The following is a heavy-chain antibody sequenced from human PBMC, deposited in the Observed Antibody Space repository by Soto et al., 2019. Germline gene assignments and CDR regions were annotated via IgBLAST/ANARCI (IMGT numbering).Heavy chain of an antibody. D-gene: IGHD6-19*01. J-gene: IGHJ4*02. CDR1: GFTFSDYD. V-gene: IGHV3-33*01. CDR3: ARDGTGWTGGDH. Sequence: GGSLRLSCAASGFTFSDYDMHWVRQAPAKRLEWVAVLWRDGSKVYYADSVKGRFTISRDNSKNTLYLEMNSLRVEDTAVYYCARDGTGWTGGDHWGQGPLVTVSS. CDR2: LWRDGSKV.